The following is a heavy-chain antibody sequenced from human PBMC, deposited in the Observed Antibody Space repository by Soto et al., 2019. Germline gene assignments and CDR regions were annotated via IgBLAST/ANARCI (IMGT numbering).Heavy chain of an antibody. Sequence: SETLSLTCAVYGGSFSGYYWSWIRQPPGKGLEWIGEINHSGSTNYNPSLKSRVTISVDTSKNQFSLKLSSVTAADTAVYYCARAKRYCTNGVCFRKIHHPNFDYWGQGTLVTVSS. V-gene: IGHV4-34*01. CDR1: GGSFSGYY. CDR3: ARAKRYCTNGVCFRKIHHPNFDY. J-gene: IGHJ4*02. D-gene: IGHD2-8*01. CDR2: INHSGST.